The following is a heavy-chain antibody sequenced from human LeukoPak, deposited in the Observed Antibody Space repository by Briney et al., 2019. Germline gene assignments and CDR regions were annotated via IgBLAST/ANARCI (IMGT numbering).Heavy chain of an antibody. J-gene: IGHJ4*02. CDR2: IRYDGSNK. CDR1: GFTFSRYG. V-gene: IGHV3-30*02. CDR3: AKDRDLLALAGDTFDS. Sequence: GGSVRLSCAASGFTFSRYGMHWVRQAPGKGLEWVTFIRYDGSNKYYADSVKGRFTISRDNSKNTLYLQMNSLRAEDTAVYYRAKDRDLLALAGDTFDSWGQGTLVTVYS. D-gene: IGHD1-26*01.